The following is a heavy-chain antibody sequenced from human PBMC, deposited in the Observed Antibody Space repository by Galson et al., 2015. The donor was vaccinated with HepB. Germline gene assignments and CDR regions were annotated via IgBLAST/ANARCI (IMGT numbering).Heavy chain of an antibody. J-gene: IGHJ6*02. CDR2: ITNDGYNE. D-gene: IGHD3-22*01. CDR3: AIDRNRPWYLYDPTGYYGMDV. V-gene: IGHV3-30-3*01. Sequence: SLRLSCAASGFTFNAYTMHWVRQAPGKGLAWVALITNDGYNEYYADSVKGRFTISRDNSKNTLYLEMSSLRAEDTAVYFCAIDRNRPWYLYDPTGYYGMDVWGQGTTVTVSS. CDR1: GFTFNAYT.